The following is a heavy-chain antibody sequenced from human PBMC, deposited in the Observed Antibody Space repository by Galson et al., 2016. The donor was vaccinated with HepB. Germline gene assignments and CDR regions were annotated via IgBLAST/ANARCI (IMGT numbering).Heavy chain of an antibody. CDR3: ARVTTDCFDY. V-gene: IGHV3-23*01. CDR1: GFTFTSYA. D-gene: IGHD1-14*01. CDR2: ISGSGGST. J-gene: IGHJ4*02. Sequence: SLRLSCAASGFTFTSYAMSWVRQAPGKGLEWVSSISGSGGSTYYADSVKGRFTISRDNSKNTLYLQMNSLRAEDTAVYYCARVTTDCFDYWGLGMLVTVSS.